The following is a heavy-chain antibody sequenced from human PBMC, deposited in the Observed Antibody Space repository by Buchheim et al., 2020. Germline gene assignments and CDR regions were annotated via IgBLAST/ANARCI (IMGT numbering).Heavy chain of an antibody. J-gene: IGHJ4*02. CDR2: INHSGGT. V-gene: IGHV4-34*01. CDR1: GGSFRGYY. CDR3: TRGEFEKGLSY. D-gene: IGHD3-10*01. Sequence: QVQLQQWGAGLLKPSETLSFTCAVYGGSFRGYYWTWIRQPPGKGLEWIGEINHSGGTNYNPSLKSRVTISVDTSKNQFSLTLSSVTAADTAVYYCTRGEFEKGLSYWGQGTL.